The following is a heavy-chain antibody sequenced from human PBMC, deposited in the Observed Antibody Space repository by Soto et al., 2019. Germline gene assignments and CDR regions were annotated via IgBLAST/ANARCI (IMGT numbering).Heavy chain of an antibody. D-gene: IGHD3-3*01. Sequence: ASVKVSCKASGYTFTSYDINWVRQATGQGLEWMGWMNPNSGNTGYAQKFQGRVTMTRNTSISTAYMELSSLRSEETAVYYCARGGYDFWGGYYTDNKSYYYYGMDVWGQGTTVTVSS. CDR2: MNPNSGNT. J-gene: IGHJ6*02. CDR1: GYTFTSYD. CDR3: ARGGYDFWGGYYTDNKSYYYYGMDV. V-gene: IGHV1-8*01.